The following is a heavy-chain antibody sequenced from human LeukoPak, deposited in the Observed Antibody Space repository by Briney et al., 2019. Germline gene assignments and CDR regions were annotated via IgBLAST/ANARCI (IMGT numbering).Heavy chain of an antibody. CDR3: ARSITARPSDYYYYGMDV. J-gene: IGHJ6*02. CDR1: GGSISSYY. D-gene: IGHD6-6*01. Sequence: SETLSLTCTVSGGSISSYYWSWIRQPPGKGLEWIGYIYYRGSTNYNPSLKSRVTISVGASKNQFSLKLSSVTAADTAVYYCARSITARPSDYYYYGMDVWGQGTTVTVSS. CDR2: IYYRGST. V-gene: IGHV4-59*08.